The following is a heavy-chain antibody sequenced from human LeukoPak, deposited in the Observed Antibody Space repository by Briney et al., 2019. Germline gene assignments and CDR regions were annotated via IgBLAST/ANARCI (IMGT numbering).Heavy chain of an antibody. J-gene: IGHJ4*02. CDR2: IYYSGST. D-gene: IGHD1-26*01. Sequence: SETLSLTCTVSGGSISSSSYYWGWIRQPPGKGLEWIGSIYYSGSTYYNPSLKSRVTISVDTSKNQFSLKLSSVTAADTAVYYCMAFSSSVGSPRFDYWGQGTLVTVSS. V-gene: IGHV4-39*01. CDR3: MAFSSSVGSPRFDY. CDR1: GGSISSSSYY.